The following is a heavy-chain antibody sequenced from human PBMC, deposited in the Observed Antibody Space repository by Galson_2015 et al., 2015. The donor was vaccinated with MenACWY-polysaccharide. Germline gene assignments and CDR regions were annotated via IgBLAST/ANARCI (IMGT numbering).Heavy chain of an antibody. D-gene: IGHD2-15*01. CDR2: ISSDGSNK. J-gene: IGHJ6*02. CDR3: ARNGARDRCWLPLVNTSYYGLDV. Sequence: SLRLSCAASGFTFSNFEMHWVRQAPGKGLEGVADISSDGSNKYYADSVKGRFTISRDNSKNTLYLQMNSLRLEDSAVYYCARNGARDRCWLPLVNTSYYGLDVWGQGTTVTASS. V-gene: IGHV3-30-3*01. CDR1: GFTFSNFE.